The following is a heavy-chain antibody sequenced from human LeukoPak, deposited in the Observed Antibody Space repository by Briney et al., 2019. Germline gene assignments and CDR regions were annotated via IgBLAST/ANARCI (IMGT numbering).Heavy chain of an antibody. J-gene: IGHJ4*02. D-gene: IGHD6-13*01. Sequence: PSETLSLTCTVSGGSISSSSYYWGWIRQPPGKGLEWIGSIYYSGSTYYNPSLKSRVTIPVDTSKNQFSLKLSSVTAADTAVYYCARVGLYSSSWYDYWGQGTLVTVSS. CDR2: IYYSGST. CDR3: ARVGLYSSSWYDY. CDR1: GGSISSSSYY. V-gene: IGHV4-39*01.